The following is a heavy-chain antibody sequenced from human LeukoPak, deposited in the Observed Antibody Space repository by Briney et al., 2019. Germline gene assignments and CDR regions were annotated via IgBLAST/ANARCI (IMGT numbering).Heavy chain of an antibody. D-gene: IGHD2-15*01. CDR3: VKARYCSGGSRYFDD. CDR2: IIGSGGST. J-gene: IGHJ4*02. V-gene: IGHV3-23*01. CDR1: GFTFSRYA. Sequence: WGSLRLSCAASGFTFSRYAMSWVRQAPGQGLEWVSGIIGSGGSTFYADSVKGRFTISRDNSKNTVYLQMNSLRAEDTAVYYCVKARYCSGGSRYFDDWGQGTLVTVSS.